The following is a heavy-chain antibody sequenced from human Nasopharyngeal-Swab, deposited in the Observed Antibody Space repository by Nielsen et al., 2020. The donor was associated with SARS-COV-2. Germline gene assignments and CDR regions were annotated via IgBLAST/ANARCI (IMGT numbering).Heavy chain of an antibody. CDR3: ARDRVVPAAPFDY. CDR1: GGSFSGYY. Sequence: SETLSLTCAVYGGSFSGYYWSWIRQPPGKGLEWIGEINHSGSTNYNPSLKSRVTISVDTSKNQFSLKLSSVTAADTAVYYCARDRVVPAAPFDYWGQGTLVTVSS. D-gene: IGHD2-2*01. J-gene: IGHJ4*02. V-gene: IGHV4-34*01. CDR2: INHSGST.